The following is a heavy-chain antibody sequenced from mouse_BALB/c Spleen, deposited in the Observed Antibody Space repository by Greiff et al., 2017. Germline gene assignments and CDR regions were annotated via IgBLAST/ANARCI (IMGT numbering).Heavy chain of an antibody. J-gene: IGHJ1*01. CDR1: GFTFSSYA. Sequence: EVMLVESGGGLVKPGGSLKLSCAASGFTFSSYAMSWVRQTPEKRLEWVASISSGGSTYYPDSVKGRFTISRDNARNILYLQMSSLRSEDTAMYYCARDGSYWYFDVWGAGTTVTVSS. D-gene: IGHD1-1*01. V-gene: IGHV5-6-5*01. CDR2: ISSGGST. CDR3: ARDGSYWYFDV.